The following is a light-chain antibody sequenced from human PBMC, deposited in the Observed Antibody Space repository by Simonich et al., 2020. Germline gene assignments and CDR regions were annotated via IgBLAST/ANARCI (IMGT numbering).Light chain of an antibody. CDR1: QSVLYSSNNKNS. Sequence: DIVMTQSPDSLAVSLGERATINCKSSQSVLYSSNNKNSLAWYQQKPGQPPKLLLYWASTREAGVPDRFSGSGSGKDFTLTISSLQAEDVAVYYCQQYYSTPPITFGPGTKVDIK. J-gene: IGKJ3*01. V-gene: IGKV4-1*01. CDR2: WAS. CDR3: QQYYSTPPIT.